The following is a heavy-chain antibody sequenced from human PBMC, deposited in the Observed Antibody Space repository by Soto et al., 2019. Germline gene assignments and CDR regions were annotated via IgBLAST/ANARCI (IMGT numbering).Heavy chain of an antibody. CDR1: GGSISGYY. CDR3: ARGDYYDFWSGYPNYFDY. V-gene: IGHV4-59*01. CDR2: IYYSGST. Sequence: SETLSLTCTVSGGSISGYYWSWIRQPPGKGLEWIGYIYYSGSTNYNPSLKSRVTISVDTSKNQFSLKLSSVTAADTAVYYCARGDYYDFWSGYPNYFDYWGQGTLVTVSS. J-gene: IGHJ4*02. D-gene: IGHD3-3*01.